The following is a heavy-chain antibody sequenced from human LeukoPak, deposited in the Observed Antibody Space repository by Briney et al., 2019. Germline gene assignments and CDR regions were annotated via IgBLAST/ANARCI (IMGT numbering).Heavy chain of an antibody. CDR3: AKDLGGRWYFDY. CDR2: ISGSGGST. V-gene: IGHV3-23*01. Sequence: PGGSLRLSCAASGFTFSSYAMSWVRQAPGKGLEWDSAISGSGGSTYYADSVKGRFTISRDNSKNTLYLQMNSLRAEDTAVYYCAKDLGGRWYFDYWGQGTLVTVSS. D-gene: IGHD3-16*01. CDR1: GFTFSSYA. J-gene: IGHJ4*02.